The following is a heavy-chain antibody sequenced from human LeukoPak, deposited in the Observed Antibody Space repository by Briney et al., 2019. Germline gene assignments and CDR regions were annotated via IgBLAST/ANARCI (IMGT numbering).Heavy chain of an antibody. Sequence: SETLSLTCTVFGGSISSYYWSWIRQPPGKGLEWVGYIYYSGSTNYNPSLKSRVTISVDTSKNQFSLKLSSVTAADTAVYYCARGNYDIDYWGQGTLVTVSS. J-gene: IGHJ4*02. V-gene: IGHV4-59*01. CDR1: GGSISSYY. CDR2: IYYSGST. D-gene: IGHD3-22*01. CDR3: ARGNYDIDY.